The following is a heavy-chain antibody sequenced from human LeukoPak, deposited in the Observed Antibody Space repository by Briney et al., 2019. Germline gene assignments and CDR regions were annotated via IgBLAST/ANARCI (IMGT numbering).Heavy chain of an antibody. CDR1: GFTFRTHW. J-gene: IGHJ5*01. V-gene: IGHV3-7*04. Sequence: GGSLRLSCAASGFTFRTHWMSWVRQAPGKGLEWVANIHPDGIEKYHVDSVKGRFTIFRDNARNLLYLQMSSLRADDTAGYYCSRGDDFSGDSWGQGTLVTVSS. D-gene: IGHD2-21*02. CDR2: IHPDGIEK. CDR3: SRGDDFSGDS.